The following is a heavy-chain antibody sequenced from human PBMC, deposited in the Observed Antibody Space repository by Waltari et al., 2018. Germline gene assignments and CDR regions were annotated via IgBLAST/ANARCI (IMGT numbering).Heavy chain of an antibody. D-gene: IGHD3-22*01. CDR1: VGSISSYY. CDR3: ARAYFYDSSGYYDAFDI. V-gene: IGHV4-4*07. J-gene: IGHJ3*02. CDR2: IYTSGST. Sequence: QVQLQESGPGLVKPSDTLSLTCTVSVGSISSYYWSWIRPPAGKGLEWIGSIYTSGSTNYNPPRKSRVTMSVDTSKNQFSLKLSSVTAADTAVYYCARAYFYDSSGYYDAFDIWGQGTMVTVSS.